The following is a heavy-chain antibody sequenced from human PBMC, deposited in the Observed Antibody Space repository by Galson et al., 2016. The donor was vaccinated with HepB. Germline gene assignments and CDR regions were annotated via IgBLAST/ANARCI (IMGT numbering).Heavy chain of an antibody. CDR2: INAGNGNT. D-gene: IGHD1-26*01. CDR3: ARTSNSATYNNWFDP. J-gene: IGHJ5*02. CDR1: GYTFTNYA. V-gene: IGHV1-3*01. Sequence: SVKVSCKASGYTFTNYAVHWVRQAPGQRPEWMGWINAGNGNTKYSEKLQGRVIITRDTSASTAYMELSSLISEDTAVYYCARTSNSATYNNWFDPWGQGTLVTASS.